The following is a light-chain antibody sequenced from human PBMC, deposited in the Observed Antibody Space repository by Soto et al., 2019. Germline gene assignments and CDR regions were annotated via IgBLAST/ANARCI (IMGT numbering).Light chain of an antibody. V-gene: IGLV3-21*02. CDR1: NIGSKN. CDR2: DDD. J-gene: IGLJ1*01. Sequence: SDELTQSPSVSVAPGQTARITCGGNNIGSKNVHWFQQRPGQAPVLVVFDDDDRPSGIPDRFSGSNSGNTATLTISRVEAGDEADYYCQVWDSDVLHHVFGTGTKVTVL. CDR3: QVWDSDVLHHV.